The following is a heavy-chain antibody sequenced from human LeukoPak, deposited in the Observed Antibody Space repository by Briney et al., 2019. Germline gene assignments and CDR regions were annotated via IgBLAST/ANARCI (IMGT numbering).Heavy chain of an antibody. CDR3: AKDMAAYYYSSGNIDS. V-gene: IGHV3-43D*03. Sequence: GGSLRLSCAASGFTFDDCAMHWVRQAPGKGLEWVSLISWDGGSTYYADSVKGRFTISRDNSKNSLYLQMNSLRAEDTALYYCAKDMAAYYYSSGNIDSWGQGTLVTVSS. CDR2: ISWDGGST. CDR1: GFTFDDCA. D-gene: IGHD3-10*01. J-gene: IGHJ4*02.